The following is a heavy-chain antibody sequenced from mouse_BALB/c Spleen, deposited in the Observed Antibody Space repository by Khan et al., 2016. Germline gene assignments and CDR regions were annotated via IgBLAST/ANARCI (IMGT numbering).Heavy chain of an antibody. CDR1: GYSITSDYA. Sequence: EVQLQESGPGLVKPSQSLSLTCTVTGYSITSDYAWNWIRQFPGNKLEWMGYISYSGTTTYNPSLKSRISITRDTSKNQFFLQLNSVTTEDTATSYCAGWSDAMDYWGQGTSVTVSS. CDR2: ISYSGTT. J-gene: IGHJ4*01. CDR3: AGWSDAMDY. V-gene: IGHV3-2*02.